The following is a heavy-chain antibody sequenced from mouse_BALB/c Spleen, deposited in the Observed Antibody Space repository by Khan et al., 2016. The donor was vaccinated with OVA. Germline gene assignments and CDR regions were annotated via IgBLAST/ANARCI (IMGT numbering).Heavy chain of an antibody. D-gene: IGHD1-1*01. CDR2: ISYSGNT. CDR3: ARIYGGDFDY. V-gene: IGHV3-2*02. Sequence: EVQLVESGPGLVKPSQSLSFTCTVTGYSITSDYAWNWIRQFPGNKLEWMGYISYSGNTKYNPSLKSRISITRDTSKNQFFLQLNSVTAEDTATYYWARIYGGDFDYWGQGTTLTVSS. CDR1: GYSITSDYA. J-gene: IGHJ2*01.